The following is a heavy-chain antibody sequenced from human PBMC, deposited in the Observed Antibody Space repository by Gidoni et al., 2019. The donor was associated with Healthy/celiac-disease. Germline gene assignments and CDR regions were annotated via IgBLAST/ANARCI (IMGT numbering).Heavy chain of an antibody. Sequence: EVQLVESGGGLVQPGGSLSLSCAASGFTFSSDWMSWVRQPPGKGLEWVANIKQDGSEKYYVDSVKGRFTIARDNAKNALYLQMNSLRAEDTAVYYCARVDAGYNSSWYSYFDYWGQGTLVTVSS. V-gene: IGHV3-7*01. CDR2: IKQDGSEK. D-gene: IGHD6-13*01. J-gene: IGHJ4*02. CDR1: GFTFSSDW. CDR3: ARVDAGYNSSWYSYFDY.